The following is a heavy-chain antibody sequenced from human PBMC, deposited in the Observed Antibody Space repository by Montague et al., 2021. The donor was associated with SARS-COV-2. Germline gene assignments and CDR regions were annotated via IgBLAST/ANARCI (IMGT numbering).Heavy chain of an antibody. CDR1: RFSFISYS. J-gene: IGHJ6*02. Sequence: SLRLSCAASRFSFISYSMNWVRQAPGKGLEWVSCISSSSTYIYXXXSXXXRFXISRDNAKNSLYLQMNSLRVEDTAVYYCARDKGDLYDYYDSSGPPLEYYGMDVWGQGTTVTVSS. CDR3: ARDKGDLYDYYDSSGPPLEYYGMDV. V-gene: IGHV3-21*01. D-gene: IGHD3-22*01. CDR2: ISSSSTYI.